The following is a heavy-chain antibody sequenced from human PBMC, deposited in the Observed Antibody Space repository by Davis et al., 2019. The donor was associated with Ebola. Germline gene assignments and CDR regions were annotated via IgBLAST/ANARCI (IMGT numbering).Heavy chain of an antibody. V-gene: IGHV3-23*01. CDR2: ISGSGDST. J-gene: IGHJ4*02. CDR1: GGSISSYY. D-gene: IGHD1-14*01. CDR3: AKSKNRDY. Sequence: ETLSLTCTVSGGSISSYYWSWIRQPPGKGLEWVSAISGSGDSTYYADSVKGRFTISRDNSKNTLYLQMNSLRAEDTAVYYCAKSKNRDYWGQGTLVTVSS.